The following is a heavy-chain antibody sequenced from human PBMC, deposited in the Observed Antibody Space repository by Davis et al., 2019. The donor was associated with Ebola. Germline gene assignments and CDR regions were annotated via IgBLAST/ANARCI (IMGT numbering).Heavy chain of an antibody. Sequence: AASVKVSCKVSGYTLTELSMHWVRQAPGKGLEWMGGFDPEDGETIYAQKFQGRVTMTEDTSTDTAYMELSSLRSEDTAVYYCAKDRQGPYYDFWSGYSYGMDVWGQGTTVTVSS. CDR1: GYTLTELS. D-gene: IGHD3-3*01. CDR3: AKDRQGPYYDFWSGYSYGMDV. V-gene: IGHV1-24*01. J-gene: IGHJ6*02. CDR2: FDPEDGET.